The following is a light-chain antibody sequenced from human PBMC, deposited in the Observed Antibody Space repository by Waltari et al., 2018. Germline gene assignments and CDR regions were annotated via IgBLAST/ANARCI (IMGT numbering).Light chain of an antibody. J-gene: IGLJ1*01. V-gene: IGLV2-11*01. CDR1: ISDVGGHNY. CDR2: DVN. Sequence: QSALTQPRSVSGSPGQSVTISCTGTISDVGGHNYVSWYQQHPGKAPKLMIYDVNKRPRGVPDRFSGSKSGNTASLTISGLQGEDEAEYYCYSYAGSSSFVFGTGTEIIVL. CDR3: YSYAGSSSFV.